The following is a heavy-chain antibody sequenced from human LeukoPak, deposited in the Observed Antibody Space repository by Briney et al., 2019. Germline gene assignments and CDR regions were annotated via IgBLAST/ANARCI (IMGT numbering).Heavy chain of an antibody. J-gene: IGHJ4*02. CDR1: GFTFSSYA. Sequence: GGSLRLSCAASGFTFSSYAMSWVRQAPGKGLEWGSAISGSGGSTYYADSVKGRFTISRDNSKNTLYLQMNSLRAEDTAVYYCAKGLGYSSSSEYDYWGQGTLVTVSS. D-gene: IGHD6-6*01. V-gene: IGHV3-23*01. CDR3: AKGLGYSSSSEYDY. CDR2: ISGSGGST.